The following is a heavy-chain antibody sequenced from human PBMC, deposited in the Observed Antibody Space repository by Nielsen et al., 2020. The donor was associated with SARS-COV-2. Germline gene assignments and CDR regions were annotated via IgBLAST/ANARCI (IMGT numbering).Heavy chain of an antibody. J-gene: IGHJ4*02. Sequence: GGSLRLSCAASGFIVGTYGMHWVRQAPGKGLEWVGNIWYDGSNTNYADSVKGRFTISRENSKNTLYLQMNSLTADDTAVYYCARLSNFWSGYNDYWGQGTLVTVSS. V-gene: IGHV3-33*01. CDR2: IWYDGSNT. CDR1: GFIVGTYG. D-gene: IGHD3-3*01. CDR3: ARLSNFWSGYNDY.